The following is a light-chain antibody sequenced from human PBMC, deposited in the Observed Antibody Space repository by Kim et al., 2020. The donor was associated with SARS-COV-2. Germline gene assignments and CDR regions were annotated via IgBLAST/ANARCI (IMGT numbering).Light chain of an antibody. V-gene: IGKV3-11*01. Sequence: SQGERATLACRASKSVRSYLAWYQQKPGQAPRLLIYDASNRATGIPARFSGSGSGTDFTLTISSLEPEDFAVYYCQQRSNWPGLTFGGGTKVDIK. CDR3: QQRSNWPGLT. J-gene: IGKJ4*01. CDR2: DAS. CDR1: KSVRSY.